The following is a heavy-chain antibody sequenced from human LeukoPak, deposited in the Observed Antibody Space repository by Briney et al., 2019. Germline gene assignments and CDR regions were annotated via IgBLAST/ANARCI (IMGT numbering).Heavy chain of an antibody. CDR1: GFTFSSYA. V-gene: IGHV3-23*01. D-gene: IGHD2-21*01. J-gene: IGHJ3*02. Sequence: PGGSLRLSCAASGFTFSSYAMSWVRQAPGKGLKWVSAISGSGGSTYYADSVKGRFTISRDNSKNTLYLQMNSLRAEDTAVYYCAKVKGHIVVVIANKYAFDIWGQGTMVTVSS. CDR2: ISGSGGST. CDR3: AKVKGHIVVVIANKYAFDI.